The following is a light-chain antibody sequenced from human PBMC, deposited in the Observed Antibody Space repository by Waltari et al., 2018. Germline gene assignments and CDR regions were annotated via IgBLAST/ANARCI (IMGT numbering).Light chain of an antibody. CDR1: SSDVGGYNH. CDR2: DVS. J-gene: IGLJ2*01. Sequence: QSALTQPASVSGSPGQSITIPCTGTSSDVGGYNHVSWYQQHPGKAPKLMIYDVSKRPSGVSNRCSGSKSGNTASLTISGLQAEDEADYYCSSYTSSSTVVFGGGTKLTVL. CDR3: SSYTSSSTVV. V-gene: IGLV2-14*01.